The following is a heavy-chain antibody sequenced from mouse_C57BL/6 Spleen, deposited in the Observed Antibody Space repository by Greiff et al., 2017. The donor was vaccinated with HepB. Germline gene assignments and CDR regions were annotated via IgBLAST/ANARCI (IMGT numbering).Heavy chain of an antibody. CDR2: IDPSDSYT. Sequence: VKQSCKASGYTFTSYWMHWVKQRPGQGLEWIGEIDPSDSYTNYNQKFKGKSTLTVDKSSSTAYMQLSSLTSEDSAVYYCARLGLRRGAWFAYWGQGTLVTVSA. CDR1: GYTFTSYW. J-gene: IGHJ3*01. D-gene: IGHD2-2*01. V-gene: IGHV1-69*01. CDR3: ARLGLRRGAWFAY.